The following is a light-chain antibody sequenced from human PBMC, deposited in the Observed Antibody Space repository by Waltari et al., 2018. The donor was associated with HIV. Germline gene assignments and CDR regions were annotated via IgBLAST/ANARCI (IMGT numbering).Light chain of an antibody. V-gene: IGKV1-12*01. CDR2: AAS. Sequence: DIQMTQSPSSVSASVGDRVTITCRASQGISSLLAWDQQKPGKAPRLLIYAASSLQSGVPSRISGSGYGTDFSFTISSLQPEDFATYYCQQDNSQQANNFPTFGQGTKLEIK. CDR1: QGISSL. J-gene: IGKJ2*01. CDR3: QQDNSQQANNFPT.